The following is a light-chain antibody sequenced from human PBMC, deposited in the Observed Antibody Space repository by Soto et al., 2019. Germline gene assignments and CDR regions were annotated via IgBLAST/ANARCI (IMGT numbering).Light chain of an antibody. Sequence: ALTQPASVSGSPGQSITISCTGTSSDVGTYNYVSWYQHRPGKAPKLMIYDVSYRPSGVSNRFSGSKSANTASLTISGLQAEDEADYYCSSYTTSNTQVFGGGTKVTVL. CDR2: DVS. V-gene: IGLV2-14*01. CDR1: SSDVGTYNY. CDR3: SSYTTSNTQV. J-gene: IGLJ3*02.